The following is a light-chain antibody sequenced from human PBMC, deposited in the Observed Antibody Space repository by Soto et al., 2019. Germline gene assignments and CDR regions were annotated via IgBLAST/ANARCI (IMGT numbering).Light chain of an antibody. CDR1: QSVSSY. J-gene: IGKJ5*01. CDR2: DAS. CDR3: QQRSNWPRIT. Sequence: EIVLTQSPATLSLSPGERATLSCRASQSVSSYLAWYQQKPGQAPRLLIYDASNRATGIPARFSGSGSGTYFTLSISSLEPEDFAVYYCQQRSNWPRITVGQGTRLEI. V-gene: IGKV3-11*01.